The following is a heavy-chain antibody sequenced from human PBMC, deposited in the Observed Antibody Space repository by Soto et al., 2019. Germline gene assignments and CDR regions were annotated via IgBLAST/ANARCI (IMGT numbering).Heavy chain of an antibody. D-gene: IGHD5-18*01. V-gene: IGHV4-34*01. J-gene: IGHJ4*02. CDR1: GGSFSGYY. CDR3: ERARRGYSYGHFDY. CDR2: INHSGST. Sequence: SETLSLTCAVYGGSFSGYYWSWIRQPPGKGLEWIGEINHSGSTNYNPSLKSRVTISVDTYKNQFSLKLSSVTAADTAVYYCERARRGYSYGHFDYWGQGTRGTVSS.